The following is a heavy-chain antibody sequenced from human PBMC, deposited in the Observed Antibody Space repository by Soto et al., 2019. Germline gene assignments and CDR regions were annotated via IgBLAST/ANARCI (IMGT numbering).Heavy chain of an antibody. CDR1: GGTFSSYT. Sequence: QVQLVQSGAEVKKPGSSVKVSCKASGGTFSSYTISWVRQAPGQGLEWMGRIIPILGIANYAQKFQGRVTIXXDXSXXTAYMELSSLRSEDTAVYYCARGARGYDFESAFDIWGQGTMVTVSS. V-gene: IGHV1-69*02. CDR3: ARGARGYDFESAFDI. J-gene: IGHJ3*02. D-gene: IGHD5-12*01. CDR2: IIPILGIA.